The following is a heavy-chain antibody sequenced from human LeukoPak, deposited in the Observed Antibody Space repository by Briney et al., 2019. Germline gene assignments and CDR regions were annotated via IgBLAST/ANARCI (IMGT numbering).Heavy chain of an antibody. D-gene: IGHD1-1*01. J-gene: IGHJ4*02. CDR1: ATISSNTYY. V-gene: IGHV4-39*01. CDR3: ARLTAGTVDY. Sequence: PSETLSLTCTASATISSNTYYWGWVRQTPGKGLEWIGSIYSSGSTYYNPSLKSRVTISLDTSKNQFSLKLSSVAAADTAVYYCARLTAGTVDYWGPGTLVTVSS. CDR2: IYSSGST.